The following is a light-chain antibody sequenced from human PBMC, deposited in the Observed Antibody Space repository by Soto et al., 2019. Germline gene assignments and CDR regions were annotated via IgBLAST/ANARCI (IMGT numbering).Light chain of an antibody. J-gene: IGKJ4*01. CDR2: EVS. V-gene: IGKV2D-29*01. CDR1: QSLLYSDGKTF. Sequence: DIVMPQTPLSLSVTPGQPASISCKSSQSLLYSDGKTFLYWYVQRPGHPPQLLIYEVSNRFAGVPDRFSGSGSETDFTLKISRVQAEDFAVYYCMQSLHLPLTFGGGTRVEMK. CDR3: MQSLHLPLT.